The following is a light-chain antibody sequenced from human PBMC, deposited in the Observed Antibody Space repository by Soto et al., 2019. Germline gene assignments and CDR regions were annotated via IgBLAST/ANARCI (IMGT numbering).Light chain of an antibody. CDR3: KSYDNNLSGGV. J-gene: IGLJ3*02. V-gene: IGLV1-40*01. CDR1: SSNIGAGYD. CDR2: GSS. Sequence: QSVLTQPPSVSGAPGQRVTISCTGSSSNIGAGYDVHWYQQLPGRAPKLLIYGSSNRPSGVPDRISGSKSGTSASLAITGLQAEDEADYYCKSYDNNLSGGVFGGGTKLTVL.